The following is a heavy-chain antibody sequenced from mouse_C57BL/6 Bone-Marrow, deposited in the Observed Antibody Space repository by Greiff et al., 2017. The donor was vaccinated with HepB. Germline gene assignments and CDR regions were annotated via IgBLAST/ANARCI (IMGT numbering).Heavy chain of an antibody. V-gene: IGHV14-3*01. CDR2: IDPANGNT. D-gene: IGHD1-1*01. Sequence: VQLQQSVAELVRPGASVKLSCTASGFNIKNTYMHWVKQRPEQGLEWIGRIDPANGNTKYAPKFQGKVTITADTSSNTAYLQLSSLTSEDTAIYYCARFPLFYYGSRRYAMDYWGQGTSVTVSS. J-gene: IGHJ4*01. CDR1: GFNIKNTY. CDR3: ARFPLFYYGSRRYAMDY.